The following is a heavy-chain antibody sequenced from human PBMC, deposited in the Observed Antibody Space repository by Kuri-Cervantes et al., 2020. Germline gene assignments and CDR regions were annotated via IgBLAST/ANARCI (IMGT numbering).Heavy chain of an antibody. D-gene: IGHD2-15*01. CDR2: ISAYNGNT. Sequence: VAVTVSCKASGSTFTSYGISWVRQAPGQGLEWMGWISAYNGNTNYAQKLQGRVTMTTDTSTSTAYMELSSLRSEDTAVYYCARDGYCSGGSCWGYGMDVWGQGTTVTCYS. CDR1: GSTFTSYG. J-gene: IGHJ6*01. V-gene: IGHV1-18*01. CDR3: ARDGYCSGGSCWGYGMDV.